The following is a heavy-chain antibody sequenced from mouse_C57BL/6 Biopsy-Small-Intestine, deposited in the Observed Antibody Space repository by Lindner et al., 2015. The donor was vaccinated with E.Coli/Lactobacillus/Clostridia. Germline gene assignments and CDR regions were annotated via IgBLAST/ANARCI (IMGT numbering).Heavy chain of an antibody. Sequence: VQLQESGAELVKPGASVKISCKASGYAFRSYWMNWVRQRPGKGLEWIGQIYPGDGDTNYNGKFKGKATLTADKSSSTAYMQLSSLTSEDSAVYFCARPGGAGSYYPYWYFDVWGTGTTVTVSS. CDR2: IYPGDGDT. V-gene: IGHV1-80*01. CDR1: GYAFRSYW. D-gene: IGHD2-12*01. J-gene: IGHJ1*03. CDR3: ARPGGAGSYYPYWYFDV.